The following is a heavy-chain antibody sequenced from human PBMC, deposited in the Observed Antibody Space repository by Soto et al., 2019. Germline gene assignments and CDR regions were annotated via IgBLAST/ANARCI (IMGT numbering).Heavy chain of an antibody. V-gene: IGHV3-30*18. Sequence: LXLSCAASGFTFSSYGMHWVRQAPGKGLEWVAVISYDGSNKYYADYVKGRFTISRHNSKNTPYRQMNSLRAADTAVYYCAKSVCSGGSCYSDYWGQGTLVTGSS. J-gene: IGHJ4*02. CDR3: AKSVCSGGSCYSDY. D-gene: IGHD2-15*01. CDR1: GFTFSSYG. CDR2: ISYDGSNK.